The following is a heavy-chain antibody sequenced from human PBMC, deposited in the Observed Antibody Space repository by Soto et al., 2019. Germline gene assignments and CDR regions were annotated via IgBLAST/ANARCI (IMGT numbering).Heavy chain of an antibody. D-gene: IGHD5-12*01. Sequence: QVHLVESGGGLVKPGGSLRLSCAASGFTFSDFYMSWVRQIPGKGLEWISYISGRSDVIHYVDSVKGRFTVSRDNGSKSVFLQMYSLSAEDSGIYFCARERAPDIRFDSWGQGTLVTVSS. CDR2: ISGRSDVI. CDR1: GFTFSDFY. CDR3: ARERAPDIRFDS. J-gene: IGHJ5*01. V-gene: IGHV3-11*01.